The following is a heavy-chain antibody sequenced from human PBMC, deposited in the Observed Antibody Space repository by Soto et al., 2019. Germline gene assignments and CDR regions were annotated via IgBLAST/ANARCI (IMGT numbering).Heavy chain of an antibody. J-gene: IGHJ6*02. CDR1: GDSINNADYY. Sequence: QVQLQESGPGLVRPSQTLSLTCTVSGDSINNADYYWSWVRQPPGKGLEWIGYIFFSGNTFYNPYLKSRLTLSLDTSKNQFSLKLNSVTAADTAVYYCARTPEDFFYGMDVWGQGTTVTVSS. CDR2: IFFSGNT. CDR3: ARTPEDFFYGMDV. V-gene: IGHV4-30-4*01.